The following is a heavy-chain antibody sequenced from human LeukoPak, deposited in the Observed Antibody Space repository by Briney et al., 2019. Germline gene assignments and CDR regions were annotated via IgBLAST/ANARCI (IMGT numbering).Heavy chain of an antibody. CDR1: GGSIGLYH. D-gene: IGHD3-10*01. Sequence: PSETLSLTCTVSGGSIGLYHWTWIRQPPAKGLEWIGYVYYNGSTKYNLSLKSRVTISIDTPKNQFSLKLSSLTAADSAVYYCARDRAAGSDWLDPWGQGTLVTVSS. V-gene: IGHV4-59*01. CDR2: VYYNGST. J-gene: IGHJ5*02. CDR3: ARDRAAGSDWLDP.